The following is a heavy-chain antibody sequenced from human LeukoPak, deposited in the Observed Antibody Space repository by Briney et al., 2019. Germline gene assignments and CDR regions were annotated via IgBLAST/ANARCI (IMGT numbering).Heavy chain of an antibody. CDR1: GFTFSSYS. V-gene: IGHV3-21*01. J-gene: IGHJ4*02. CDR3: ARDGRRDGYNFGSYFDY. D-gene: IGHD5-24*01. CDR2: ISSSSSYI. Sequence: GGSLRLSCAASGFTFSSYSMNWVRQAPGKGLEWVSSISSSSSYIYYAGSVKGRFTISRDNAKNSLYLQMNSLRAEDTAVYYCARDGRRDGYNFGSYFDYWGQGTLVTVSS.